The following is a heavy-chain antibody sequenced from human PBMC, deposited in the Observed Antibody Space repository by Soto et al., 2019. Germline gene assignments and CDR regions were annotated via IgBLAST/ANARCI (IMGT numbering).Heavy chain of an antibody. CDR3: ERHETLHGDYEY. CDR1: GGSISSGPYS. CDR2: FHYNENT. J-gene: IGHJ4*02. D-gene: IGHD4-17*01. V-gene: IGHV4-39*01. Sequence: SETLALTCTVSGGSISSGPYSWGWIRQPPGEGLEWIGTFHYNENTYYNPSLGSRVTISVDTSKNQFSLRVTSVTAADTAVYYCERHETLHGDYEYWGQGTLVTVSS.